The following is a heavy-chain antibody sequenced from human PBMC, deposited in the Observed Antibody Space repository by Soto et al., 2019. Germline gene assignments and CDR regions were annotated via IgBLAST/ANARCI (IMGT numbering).Heavy chain of an antibody. Sequence: RASVKVSCKASGGTFRSYAISWVRQAPGQGPEWMGGIIPLFGTTNYAPKFQGRVTITADESASTAYMELGSLRSEDTAVYYCASNNRASYHFDYWGQGTQVTVSS. CDR1: GGTFRSYA. J-gene: IGHJ4*02. CDR2: IIPLFGTT. D-gene: IGHD3-16*02. CDR3: ASNNRASYHFDY. V-gene: IGHV1-69*13.